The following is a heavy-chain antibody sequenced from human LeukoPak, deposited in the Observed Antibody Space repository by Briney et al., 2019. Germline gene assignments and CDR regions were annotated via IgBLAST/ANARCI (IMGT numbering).Heavy chain of an antibody. J-gene: IGHJ5*02. CDR2: INPNSGGT. Sequence: GASVKVSCKAAGYTFTWYYMFWVRQAPGQGLEWMGRINPNSGGTNYAQKFQGRVTMTRDTSISTAYMELSRLRSDDTAVYYCARGYCSGGSCYSVENWFDPGGQGTLVTVSA. D-gene: IGHD2-15*01. CDR1: GYTFTWYY. V-gene: IGHV1-2*06. CDR3: ARGYCSGGSCYSVENWFDP.